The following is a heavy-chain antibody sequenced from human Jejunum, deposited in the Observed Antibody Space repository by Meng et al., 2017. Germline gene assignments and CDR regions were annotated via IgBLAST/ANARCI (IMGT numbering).Heavy chain of an antibody. CDR1: GDSISSSYW. V-gene: IGHV4-4*02. J-gene: IGHJ1*01. Sequence: VPVQESGTGLVKPWGTLSLTCAVSGDSISSSYWWSWVRQSPGKGLEWIGEIYHSGTTKYNPSLKSRVTLSVDKSKNQFSLNLSSVTAADTAVYFCARDFEALNGVWGQGTLVTVSS. CDR3: ARDFEALNGV. CDR2: IYHSGTT. D-gene: IGHD2-8*01.